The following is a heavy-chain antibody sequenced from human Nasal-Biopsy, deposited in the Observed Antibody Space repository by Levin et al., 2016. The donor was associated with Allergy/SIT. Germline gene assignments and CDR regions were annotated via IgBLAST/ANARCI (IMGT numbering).Heavy chain of an antibody. CDR2: INPSGNST. J-gene: IGHJ4*02. Sequence: ASVKVSCKASGYTFTNYYMHWVRQAPGQGLEWMGRINPSGNSTPYAQKFQGRVTMTTDTSTSTVYMELSSLRSEDTAVYYCAREVVSAAQGRQFDYWGQGAQVTVSS. V-gene: IGHV1-46*01. CDR3: AREVVSAAQGRQFDY. CDR1: GYTFTNYY. D-gene: IGHD2-2*01.